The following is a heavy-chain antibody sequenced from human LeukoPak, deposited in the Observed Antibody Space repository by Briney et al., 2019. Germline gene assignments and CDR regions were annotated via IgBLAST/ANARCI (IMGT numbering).Heavy chain of an antibody. J-gene: IGHJ4*02. V-gene: IGHV1-18*01. CDR3: ARTGGSGWPTPHYFDY. CDR2: ISAYNGNT. D-gene: IGHD6-19*01. Sequence: ASVKVSCKASGSTFTSYGISWVRQAPGQGLEWMGWISAYNGNTNYAQKLQGRVTMTTDTSTSTAYMELRSLRSDDTAVYYCARTGGSGWPTPHYFDYWGQGTLVTVSS. CDR1: GSTFTSYG.